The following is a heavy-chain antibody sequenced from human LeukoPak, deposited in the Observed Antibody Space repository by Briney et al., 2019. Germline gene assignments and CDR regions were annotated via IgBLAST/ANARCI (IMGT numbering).Heavy chain of an antibody. CDR2: IIPIFGTA. CDR1: GGTFSSYA. V-gene: IGHV1-69*06. J-gene: IGHJ6*03. D-gene: IGHD5-12*01. CDR3: GRGARPPHYYYYMDV. Sequence: ASVKVSCKSSGGTFSSYAISWVGQSPGQGLEGMGGIIPIFGTANYAQKFQGRVTISADKSTSTAYMELSSLRSEDTAVYYCGRGARPPHYYYYMDVWGKGTTVTVSS.